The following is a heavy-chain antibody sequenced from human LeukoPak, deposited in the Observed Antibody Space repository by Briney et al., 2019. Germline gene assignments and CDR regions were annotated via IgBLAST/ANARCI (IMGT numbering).Heavy chain of an antibody. D-gene: IGHD5-18*01. J-gene: IGHJ4*02. CDR1: GGSINSYY. Sequence: SETLPLTCTVSGGSINSYYWSWIRQPPGKGLEWIGYIYYSGSTNYNPSLKSRVTISVDTSKNQFSLKVSSVTAADTALYYCARDNSYGSYFDYWGQGTLVTVSS. CDR2: IYYSGST. V-gene: IGHV4-59*01. CDR3: ARDNSYGSYFDY.